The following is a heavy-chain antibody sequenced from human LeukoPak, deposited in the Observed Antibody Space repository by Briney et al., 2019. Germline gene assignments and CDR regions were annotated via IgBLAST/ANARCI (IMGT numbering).Heavy chain of an antibody. CDR3: ATAANKAQEWLFSPAEYFQH. CDR2: FDPEDGET. CDR1: GYTLTELS. Sequence: GASVKVSCKVSGYTLTELSMHWVRQAPGKGLEWMGGFDPEDGETIYAQKFQGRVTMTEDTSTDTAYMELSSLRSEDTAVYYCATAANKAQEWLFSPAEYFQHWGQGTLVTVSS. J-gene: IGHJ1*01. V-gene: IGHV1-24*01. D-gene: IGHD3-3*01.